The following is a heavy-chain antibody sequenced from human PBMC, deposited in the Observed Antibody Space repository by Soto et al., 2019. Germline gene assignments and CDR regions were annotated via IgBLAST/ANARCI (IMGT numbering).Heavy chain of an antibody. Sequence: PSETLSLTCTVSGGSISSGGYYWSWIRQHPGKGLEWIGYIYYSGSTYYNPSLKSRVTISVDTSKNQFSLKLSSVTAADTAVYYCARDGPAAAVFNRYMDVWGKGTTVTVSS. CDR2: IYYSGST. J-gene: IGHJ6*03. V-gene: IGHV4-31*03. D-gene: IGHD2-2*01. CDR3: ARDGPAAAVFNRYMDV. CDR1: GGSISSGGYY.